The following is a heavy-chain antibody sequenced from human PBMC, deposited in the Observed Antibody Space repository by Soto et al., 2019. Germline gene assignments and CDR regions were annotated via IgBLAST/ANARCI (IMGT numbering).Heavy chain of an antibody. V-gene: IGHV3-33*01. CDR1: GFTFSSYG. J-gene: IGHJ3*02. Sequence: QVQLVKSGGGVVQPGRSLRLSCAASGFTFSSYGMHWVRQAPGKGLEWVAVIWYDGSNENYADSVKGRFTISRDNSKNTLYLQMNSLRAEDTAVYYCARDRGGDAFDIWGQGTMVTVSS. CDR2: IWYDGSNE. CDR3: ARDRGGDAFDI. D-gene: IGHD3-16*01.